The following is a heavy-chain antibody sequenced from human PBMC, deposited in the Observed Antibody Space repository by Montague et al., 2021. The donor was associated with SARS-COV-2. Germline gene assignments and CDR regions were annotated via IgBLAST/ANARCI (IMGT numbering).Heavy chain of an antibody. CDR3: ARTGYFASGNYV. CDR2: IKEDGSEK. CDR1: GFTFSRYW. J-gene: IGHJ4*02. V-gene: IGHV3-7*01. D-gene: IGHD3-10*01. Sequence: SLRLSCAASGFTFSRYWKTWVRQAPGKGLEWVANIKEDGSEKYYVDSVKGRFTISRDNAKNSLSLQMNSLRAEDTAVYYCARTGYFASGNYVWGQGTLVTVSS.